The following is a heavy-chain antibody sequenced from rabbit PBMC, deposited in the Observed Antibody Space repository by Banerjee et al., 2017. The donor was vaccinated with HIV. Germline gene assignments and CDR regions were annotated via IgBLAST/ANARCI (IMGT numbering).Heavy chain of an antibody. D-gene: IGHD6-1*01. CDR3: ARDLGASGAYGIDL. CDR2: IYGGFSATS. CDR1: GFSFNSNYY. Sequence: QEQLVESGGGLVQPEGSLTLTCTASGFSFNSNYYMCWVRQAPGKGLEWIACIYGGFSATSYYATWARGRFTITKTSSTTVTLQMTSLTAADTATYFCARDLGASGAYGIDLWGPGTLVTVS. J-gene: IGHJ4*01. V-gene: IGHV1S45*01.